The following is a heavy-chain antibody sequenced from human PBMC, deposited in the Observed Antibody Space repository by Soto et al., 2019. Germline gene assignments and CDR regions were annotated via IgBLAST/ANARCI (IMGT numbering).Heavy chain of an antibody. CDR3: ARDRGVAPPVAGNTHYYSDLDV. CDR2: ISAYNGHT. Sequence: QEQLVQSGVEVKKPGASVKVSCKASGYSFTNYGITWVRQAPGQWFEWMGWISAYNGHTNYAQKFQGRVTMTTDASTSTAYLELRSLRSADTAVYYCARDRGVAPPVAGNTHYYSDLDVWGNGTTVTVS. D-gene: IGHD6-19*01. CDR1: GYSFTNYG. J-gene: IGHJ6*03. V-gene: IGHV1-18*01.